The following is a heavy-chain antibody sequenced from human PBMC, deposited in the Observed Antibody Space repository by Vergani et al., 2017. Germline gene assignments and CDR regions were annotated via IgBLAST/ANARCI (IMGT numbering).Heavy chain of an antibody. Sequence: EVQLLESGGGLVQPGGSLRLSCAASGFTFSSYAMSWVRQASGKGLEWVSGISGSGGSTNYGDPVKGRFSISRDNSKNTLYLQMNTLRAEDTAVYYCAKETRMLTGYYRDLWGQGTLVTVSS. CDR1: GFTFSSYA. CDR3: AKETRMLTGYYRDL. V-gene: IGHV3-23*01. CDR2: ISGSGGST. D-gene: IGHD3-9*01. J-gene: IGHJ5*02.